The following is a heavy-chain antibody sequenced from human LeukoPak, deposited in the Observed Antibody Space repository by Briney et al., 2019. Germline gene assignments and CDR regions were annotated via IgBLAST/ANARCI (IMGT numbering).Heavy chain of an antibody. CDR2: IRYDGSNK. J-gene: IGHJ4*02. Sequence: GGSLRLSCAASGFTFSSYGMHWVRQAPGKGLEWVAFIRYDGSNKYYADSVKGRFTISRGNSKNTLYLQMNSLRAEDTAVYYCAKGSTVLRYFDWPTPFDYWGQGTLVTVSS. CDR3: AKGSTVLRYFDWPTPFDY. D-gene: IGHD3-9*01. V-gene: IGHV3-30*02. CDR1: GFTFSSYG.